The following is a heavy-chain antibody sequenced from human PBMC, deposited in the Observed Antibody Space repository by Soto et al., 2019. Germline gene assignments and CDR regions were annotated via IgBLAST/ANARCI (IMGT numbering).Heavy chain of an antibody. Sequence: SETLSLTCTVSGGSINNYYWSWIRQSPGKGLERIGYVYYSGTTNYNPNLKSRITIIVDTSENQFSLKLTTVTAADTAVYYCARHTDDILTGNEALDIWGQGTVVT. CDR1: GGSINNYY. V-gene: IGHV4-59*08. D-gene: IGHD3-9*01. J-gene: IGHJ3*02. CDR3: ARHTDDILTGNEALDI. CDR2: VYYSGTT.